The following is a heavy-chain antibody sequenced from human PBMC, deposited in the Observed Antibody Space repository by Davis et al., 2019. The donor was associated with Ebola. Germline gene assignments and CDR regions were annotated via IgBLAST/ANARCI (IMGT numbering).Heavy chain of an antibody. J-gene: IGHJ4*02. CDR1: GFTFSSYA. Sequence: PGGSLRLSCAASGFTFSSYAMHWVRQAPGKGLEWVAVISYDGSNKYYADSVKGRFTISRANPQNTLYLQMDNLKDDDSGVYHCAKDVGTGWGCLAYWGQGRLVTVSS. V-gene: IGHV3-30-3*02. CDR2: ISYDGSNK. CDR3: AKDVGTGWGCLAY. D-gene: IGHD7-27*01.